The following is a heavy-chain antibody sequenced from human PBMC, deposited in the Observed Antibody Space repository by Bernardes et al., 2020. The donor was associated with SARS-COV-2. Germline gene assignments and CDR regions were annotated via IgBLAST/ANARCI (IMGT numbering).Heavy chain of an antibody. V-gene: IGHV1-18*04. Sequence: ASVKVSCKTSGSDFNNYGFTSYGFSWVRQAPGQELEWLGWLTAYNLKTDYAQNFRDRVTMTADTSTSTVYMELTNLRSDDTAMYYCAVKTGNFYYGVDVWCQGTTVTVSS. J-gene: IGHJ6*02. CDR2: LTAYNLKT. D-gene: IGHD3-10*01. CDR3: AVKTGNFYYGVDV. CDR1: GSDFNNYGFTSYG.